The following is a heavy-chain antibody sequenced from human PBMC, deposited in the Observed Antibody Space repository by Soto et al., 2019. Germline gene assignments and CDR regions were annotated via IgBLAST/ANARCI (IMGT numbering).Heavy chain of an antibody. J-gene: IGHJ6*02. D-gene: IGHD1-7*01. Sequence: GGSLRLSCAASGFTFSNAWMSWVRQAPGKGLEWVGRIKSKTDGGTTDYAAPVKGRFTISRDDSKNTLYLQMNSLKTEDTAVYYCTTDHWNYGQKGYYYGMDVWGQGTTVTVS. CDR1: GFTFSNAW. CDR2: IKSKTDGGTT. CDR3: TTDHWNYGQKGYYYGMDV. V-gene: IGHV3-15*01.